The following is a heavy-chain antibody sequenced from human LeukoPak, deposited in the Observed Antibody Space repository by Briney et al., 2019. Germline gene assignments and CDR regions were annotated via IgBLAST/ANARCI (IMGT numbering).Heavy chain of an antibody. Sequence: ASVKVSCTASGYTFTCYGISWVRQAPGQGLEWMGWISGYNGNTNYAQNLQGRVTMTTDTSTSTAYMELRSLRSDDTGVYYCARDAGYSSTWVDYYYYMVVWGKGTTVTVSS. V-gene: IGHV1-18*01. D-gene: IGHD6-13*01. CDR2: ISGYNGNT. CDR1: GYTFTCYG. J-gene: IGHJ6*03. CDR3: ARDAGYSSTWVDYYYYMVV.